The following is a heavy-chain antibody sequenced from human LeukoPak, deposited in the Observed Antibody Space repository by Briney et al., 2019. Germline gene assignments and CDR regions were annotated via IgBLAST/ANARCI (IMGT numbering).Heavy chain of an antibody. CDR2: TYYWSKWYN. CDR3: ARQTDGFNYYDS. D-gene: IGHD5-24*01. CDR1: GDRVSSTSAA. J-gene: IGHJ4*02. V-gene: IGHV6-1*01. Sequence: SQTLSLTCAISGDRVSSTSAAWNWIRQSPSRGLQWLGRTYYWSKWYNDYAESVNGRITINPDTSKNQFSLQLNSVTPEDTAVYYCARQTDGFNYYDSWGQGTLVTVSS.